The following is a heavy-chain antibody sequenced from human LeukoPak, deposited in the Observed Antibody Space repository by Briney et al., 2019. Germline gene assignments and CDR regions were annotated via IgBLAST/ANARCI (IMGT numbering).Heavy chain of an antibody. Sequence: SETLSLTCTVSGYSISSGYYWGWIRQPPGKGLEWIGTIYHSGSTYYNPSLKSRVTISVDTSKNQFSLKLSSVTAADTAVYYCARDGYYYYYYMDVWGKGTTVTVSS. J-gene: IGHJ6*03. CDR1: GYSISSGYY. CDR2: IYHSGST. CDR3: ARDGYYYYYYMDV. V-gene: IGHV4-38-2*02.